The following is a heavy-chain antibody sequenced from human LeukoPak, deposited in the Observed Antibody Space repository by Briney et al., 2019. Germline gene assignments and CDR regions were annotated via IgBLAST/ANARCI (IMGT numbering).Heavy chain of an antibody. D-gene: IGHD6-19*01. V-gene: IGHV4-39*01. Sequence: SETLSLTCTVSGGXISSSSYYWGWIRQPPGKGLEWIGSIYYTGSTYDKPSLKSRVTISVDTSKNQFSLKLSSVTAADTAVYYCARQKGGVAGLKYYFDFWGQGTLVTVSS. CDR2: IYYTGST. CDR3: ARQKGGVAGLKYYFDF. CDR1: GGXISSSSYY. J-gene: IGHJ4*02.